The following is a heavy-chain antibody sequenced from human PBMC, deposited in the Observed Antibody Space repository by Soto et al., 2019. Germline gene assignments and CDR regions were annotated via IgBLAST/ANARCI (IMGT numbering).Heavy chain of an antibody. CDR1: GYSFTSYW. V-gene: IGHV5-51*01. Sequence: GESLKISCKGSGYSFTSYWIGWVRQMPGKGLEWMGIIYPGDSDTRYSPSFQGQVTISADKSINTAYLQWSSLKASDTAMYYCAKQQTAGYCSGGSCHYGMDVWGQGTTVTVSS. CDR3: AKQQTAGYCSGGSCHYGMDV. D-gene: IGHD2-15*01. J-gene: IGHJ6*02. CDR2: IYPGDSDT.